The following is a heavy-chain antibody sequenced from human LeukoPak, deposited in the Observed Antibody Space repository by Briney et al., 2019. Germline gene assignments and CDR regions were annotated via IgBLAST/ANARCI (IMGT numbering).Heavy chain of an antibody. D-gene: IGHD6-13*01. J-gene: IGHJ4*02. Sequence: SETLSLTCTVSSGSISSYYWSWIRQPPGKGLEWIGYIYYSGSTYYNPSLKSRVTISADTSKNQFFLKLNSVTVADTAVYFCAREDQQLRDSIAYWGQGTLVTVSS. V-gene: IGHV4-59*12. CDR3: AREDQQLRDSIAY. CDR2: IYYSGST. CDR1: SGSISSYY.